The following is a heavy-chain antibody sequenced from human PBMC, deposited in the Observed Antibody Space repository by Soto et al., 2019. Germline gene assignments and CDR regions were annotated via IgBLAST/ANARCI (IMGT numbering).Heavy chain of an antibody. CDR1: GDSINGYA. D-gene: IGHD3-10*01. V-gene: IGHV4-59*01. J-gene: IGHJ4*02. Sequence: PSETLSLTCTVSGDSINGYAWSGIRQPPGKGLEWIGYIYNSGSTTYNPSLKSRLTMSIDTSEKQFSLKQSSVTAADTAVYYCAGDYGSGSYRFDYWGLGALVTLSS. CDR3: AGDYGSGSYRFDY. CDR2: IYNSGST.